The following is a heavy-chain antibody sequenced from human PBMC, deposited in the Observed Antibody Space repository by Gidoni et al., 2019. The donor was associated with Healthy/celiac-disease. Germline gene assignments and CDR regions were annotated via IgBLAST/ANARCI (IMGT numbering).Heavy chain of an antibody. CDR2: IIPIFGTA. Sequence: QVQLVQSGAEVKKPGSSVKVSCKAYGGTFSSYAISWVRQAPGQGLEWMGGIIPIFGTANYAQKFQGRVTITADESTSTAYMELSSLRSEDTAVYYCARDGQWLVRGWFDPWGQGTLVTVSS. CDR1: GGTFSSYA. V-gene: IGHV1-69*01. D-gene: IGHD6-19*01. CDR3: ARDGQWLVRGWFDP. J-gene: IGHJ5*02.